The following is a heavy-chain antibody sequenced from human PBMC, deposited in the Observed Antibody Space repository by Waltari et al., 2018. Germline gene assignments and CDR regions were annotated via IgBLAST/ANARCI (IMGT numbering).Heavy chain of an antibody. CDR2: ISAYSGDT. CDR1: GYTFINYG. D-gene: IGHD3-3*01. V-gene: IGHV1-18*04. Sequence: QVQLVQSGAELKKPGASVRVPCKASGYTFINYGISWIRQAPGQGLEWMGWISAYSGDTRYAQNLQDRITMTTDTPTSTAYMELRSLRSDDTAIYYCTRERDFGVIIVFGYWGQGTPVTVSS. J-gene: IGHJ4*02. CDR3: TRERDFGVIIVFGY.